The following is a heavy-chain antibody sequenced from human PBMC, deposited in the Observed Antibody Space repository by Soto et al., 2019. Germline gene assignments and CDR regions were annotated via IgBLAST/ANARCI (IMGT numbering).Heavy chain of an antibody. D-gene: IGHD1-20*01. V-gene: IGHV3-30-3*01. CDR3: ARTALRRPITASGDFDP. J-gene: IGHJ5*02. Sequence: QVQLAESGGGMVQPGRSLRLSCAASKFTFSSYSMHWVRQAPGKGLEWVAVISYNGINKFYADSVKGRFTISRDNSKSILYLQMNSLRAEDTAVYYCARTALRRPITASGDFDPWGQGTLVIVSS. CDR1: KFTFSSYS. CDR2: ISYNGINK.